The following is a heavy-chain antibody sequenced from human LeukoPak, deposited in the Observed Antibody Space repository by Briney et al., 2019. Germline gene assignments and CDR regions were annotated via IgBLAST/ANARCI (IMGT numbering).Heavy chain of an antibody. CDR2: IIGSAANT. V-gene: IGHV3-23*01. Sequence: GSLRLSCGASGLTVSSYAMSWVRQAPGKGLEWVSTIIGSAANTYYADSVKGRFTISRDDSKNTVYLQMNSLRAEDTAVYSCAKYTSGTSYRGLDQWGHGTLVTVSS. J-gene: IGHJ4*01. CDR1: GLTVSSYA. D-gene: IGHD3-10*01. CDR3: AKYTSGTSYRGLDQ.